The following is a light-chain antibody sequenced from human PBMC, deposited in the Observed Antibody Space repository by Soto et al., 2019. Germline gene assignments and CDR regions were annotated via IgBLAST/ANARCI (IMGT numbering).Light chain of an antibody. V-gene: IGLV2-14*03. J-gene: IGLJ2*01. CDR3: SSYTSSSTVI. CDR2: DVS. Sequence: QSVLTQPASVSGSPGQSITVSCTGTSSDVGGYNYVCWYQQHPGKAPKLMIYDVSNRPSGVSNRFSGSKSGNTASLTISGLQAEDEADYYCSSYTSSSTVIFGGGTKLTVL. CDR1: SSDVGGYNY.